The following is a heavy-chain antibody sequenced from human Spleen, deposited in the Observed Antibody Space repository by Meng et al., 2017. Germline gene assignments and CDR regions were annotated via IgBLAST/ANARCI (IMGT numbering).Heavy chain of an antibody. V-gene: IGHV1-2*06. Sequence: GRAVQAEAEVKMAWAPSTGSGNLSGYKFPECWLPRVRRAPGQGLEWMGRIKPENGATNFALKFQGRVNMTRNTSTSTAYMELSSLRSEDTAVYYCARTLGYCSGGRCYQNWFDPWGQGTLVTVSS. CDR1: GYKFPECW. D-gene: IGHD2-15*01. J-gene: IGHJ5*02. CDR2: IKPENGAT. CDR3: ARTLGYCSGGRCYQNWFDP.